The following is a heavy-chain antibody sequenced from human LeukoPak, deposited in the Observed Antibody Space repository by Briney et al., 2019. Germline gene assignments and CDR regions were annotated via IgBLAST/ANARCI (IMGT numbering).Heavy chain of an antibody. J-gene: IGHJ4*02. CDR1: GFTFSSYS. CDR2: ISNSSSYI. V-gene: IGHV3-21*01. Sequence: PGGSLTLSCAASGFTFSSYSMNWFRQAPGKGLEWVSSISNSSSYIYYADSVKGRFTISRDNAKNSLYLQMNSLRAEDTAVYYCAREEPYYYDSSGYRPQYFDYWGQGTLVTVSS. D-gene: IGHD3-22*01. CDR3: AREEPYYYDSSGYRPQYFDY.